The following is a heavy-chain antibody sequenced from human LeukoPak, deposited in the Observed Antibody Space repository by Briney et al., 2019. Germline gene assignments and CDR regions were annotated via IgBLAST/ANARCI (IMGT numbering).Heavy chain of an antibody. Sequence: PGGPLRLSCAASGFTFNNYAMSWVRQSPGKGLEWVSAISGSGGGAYYANSVKGRFTISRDNSKNTLYLQMNSLRAEDTAVYYCAKDSIDVIAVYYFDYWGQGTLVTVSS. CDR1: GFTFNNYA. CDR2: ISGSGGGA. D-gene: IGHD2-21*01. J-gene: IGHJ4*02. CDR3: AKDSIDVIAVYYFDY. V-gene: IGHV3-23*01.